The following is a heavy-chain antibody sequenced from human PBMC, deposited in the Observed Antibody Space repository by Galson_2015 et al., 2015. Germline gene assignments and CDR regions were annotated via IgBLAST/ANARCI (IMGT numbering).Heavy chain of an antibody. V-gene: IGHV1-18*01. CDR1: GYTFTSYG. Sequence: SVKVSFKASGYTFTSYGISWVRQAPGQGLEWMGWISAYNGNTNYVQKLQGRVTMTTDTSTSTAYMELRSLRSDDTAVYYCARDCISTSWCGFDIWGQGTMVTVSS. CDR3: ARDCISTSWCGFDI. D-gene: IGHD2-2*01. J-gene: IGHJ3*02. CDR2: ISAYNGNT.